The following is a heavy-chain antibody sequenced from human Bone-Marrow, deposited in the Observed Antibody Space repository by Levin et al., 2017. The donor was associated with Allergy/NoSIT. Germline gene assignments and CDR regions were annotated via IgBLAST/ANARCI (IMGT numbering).Heavy chain of an antibody. D-gene: IGHD3-9*01. J-gene: IGHJ4*02. CDR2: INEGGRNT. CDR1: GFIFSDHA. V-gene: IGHV3-23*01. Sequence: PGGSLRLSCRASGFIFSDHAMSWLRQAPGKGLEWVSTINEGGRNTYYLDSVRGRFTISRDNSENTLFVQMTNLRVEDTAVYYCAKSAIGWTTIIPNFEDWGQGTLVTVSS. CDR3: AKSAIGWTTIIPNFED.